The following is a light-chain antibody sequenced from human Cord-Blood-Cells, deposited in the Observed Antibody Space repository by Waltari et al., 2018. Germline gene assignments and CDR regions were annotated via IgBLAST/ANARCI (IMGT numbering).Light chain of an antibody. Sequence: DIVMTQSPDSLAVSLGERATINCKSSQSVLYSSNNKNYLAWYQQKPGQPPKLRIYGASTRESGVPDRFSGSGSGTDFTLTISSLQAEDVAVYYCQQYYSTPLTFGGGTKVEIK. CDR2: GAS. CDR3: QQYYSTPLT. J-gene: IGKJ4*01. CDR1: QSVLYSSNNKNY. V-gene: IGKV4-1*01.